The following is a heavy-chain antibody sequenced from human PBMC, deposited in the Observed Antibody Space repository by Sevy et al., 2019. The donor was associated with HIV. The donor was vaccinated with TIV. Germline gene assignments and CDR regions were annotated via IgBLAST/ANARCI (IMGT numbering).Heavy chain of an antibody. V-gene: IGHV3-30-3*01. Sequence: GGSLRLSCAASGFTFSSYAMHWVRQAPGKGLEWVAVISYDGSNKYYADSVKGRFTISRDNSKNTLYLQMNSLRAEDTAVYYCARGFSAGGYYYGMDVWGQGTTVTVSS. J-gene: IGHJ6*02. CDR2: ISYDGSNK. CDR3: ARGFSAGGYYYGMDV. CDR1: GFTFSSYA. D-gene: IGHD2-15*01.